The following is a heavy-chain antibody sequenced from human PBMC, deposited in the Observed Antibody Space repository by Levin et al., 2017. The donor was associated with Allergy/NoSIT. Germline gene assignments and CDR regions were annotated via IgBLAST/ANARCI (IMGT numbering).Heavy chain of an antibody. CDR1: GFTVSSNY. Sequence: GGSLRLSCAASGFTVSSNYMSWVRQAPGKGLEWVSVIYSGGSTYYADSVKGRFTISRDNSNNTLYLQMNSLRAEDTAVYYCARLQGRVVITEYYFDYWGQGTLVTVSS. J-gene: IGHJ4*02. CDR3: ARLQGRVVITEYYFDY. D-gene: IGHD3-22*01. V-gene: IGHV3-53*01. CDR2: IYSGGST.